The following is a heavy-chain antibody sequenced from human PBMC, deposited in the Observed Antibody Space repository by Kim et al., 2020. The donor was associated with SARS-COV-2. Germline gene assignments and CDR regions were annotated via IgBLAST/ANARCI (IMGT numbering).Heavy chain of an antibody. CDR2: INPNSGGT. J-gene: IGHJ4*02. D-gene: IGHD3-3*01. Sequence: ASVKVSCKASGYTFTGYYMHWVRQAPGQGLEWMGWINPNSGGTNYAQKFQGRVTMTRDTSISTAYMELSRLRSDDTAVYYCARAQDDFWSSLDDYWGQGTLVTVSS. CDR1: GYTFTGYY. V-gene: IGHV1-2*02. CDR3: ARAQDDFWSSLDDY.